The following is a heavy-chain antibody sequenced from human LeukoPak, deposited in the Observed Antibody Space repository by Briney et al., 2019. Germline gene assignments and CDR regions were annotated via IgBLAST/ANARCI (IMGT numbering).Heavy chain of an antibody. J-gene: IGHJ4*02. CDR2: INPNSGGT. Sequence: ASVKVSCKASGYTFTGYYMHWVRQAPGQGLEWMGWINPNSGGTNYAQKFQGRVTMTRDTSISTAYMELSRLRSDDTAVYYCASRGDYYDSSGYQGNFDCWGQGTLVTVSS. CDR1: GYTFTGYY. V-gene: IGHV1-2*02. CDR3: ASRGDYYDSSGYQGNFDC. D-gene: IGHD3-22*01.